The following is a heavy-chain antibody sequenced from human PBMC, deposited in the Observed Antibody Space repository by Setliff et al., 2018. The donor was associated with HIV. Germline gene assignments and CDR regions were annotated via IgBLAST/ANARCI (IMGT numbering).Heavy chain of an antibody. CDR3: ARDQVSMVRAVRLVA. Sequence: SVKVSCKASGGTFSSYSISWVRQAPGQGLEWMGRILPIFGTRDYAQKFQGRVTITADKSTSTAYMELRSLRSEDTAVYYCARDQVSMVRAVRLVAWGQDSLVTVSS. J-gene: IGHJ1*01. CDR1: GGTFSSYS. CDR2: ILPIFGTR. V-gene: IGHV1-69*06. D-gene: IGHD3-10*01.